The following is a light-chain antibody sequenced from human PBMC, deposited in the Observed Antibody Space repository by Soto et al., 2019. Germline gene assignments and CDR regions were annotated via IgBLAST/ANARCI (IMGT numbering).Light chain of an antibody. Sequence: QSVLTQPASVSGSPGQSITISCTGTSSDVGGYNYVSWYQQHPGRAPKLMIYDVSNRPTGVSNRFSGSKSGNTASLTISGPQAEHEADYYCSSYTSSSTRVFGTGTKLTVL. CDR3: SSYTSSSTRV. J-gene: IGLJ1*01. CDR2: DVS. CDR1: SSDVGGYNY. V-gene: IGLV2-14*01.